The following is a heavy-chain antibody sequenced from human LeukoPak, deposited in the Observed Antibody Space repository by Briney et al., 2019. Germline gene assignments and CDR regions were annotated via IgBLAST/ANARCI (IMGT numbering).Heavy chain of an antibody. CDR1: GFTFSNYD. V-gene: IGHV3-33*06. CDR3: AKFSQGNYDEDAFDI. Sequence: GGSLRLSCAASGFTFSNYDMHWVRQAPGKGLEWVALIWFDGSYKYYADSVKGRFTISRDNSKNTLYLQMNSLRAEDTAVYYCAKFSQGNYDEDAFDIWGQGTMVTVSS. J-gene: IGHJ3*02. CDR2: IWFDGSYK. D-gene: IGHD3-22*01.